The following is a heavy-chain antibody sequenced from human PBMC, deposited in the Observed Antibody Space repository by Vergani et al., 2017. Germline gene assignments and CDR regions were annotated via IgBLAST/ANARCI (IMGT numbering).Heavy chain of an antibody. Sequence: QVQLQQWGAGLLKPSETLSLTCAVYGGSFSGYYWSWIRQPPGKGLEWIGEINHSGSTNYNPSLKSRVTISVDTSKNQFSLNLSSVTAADTAVYYCARVSGDVAFDIWGQGTTVTASS. V-gene: IGHV4-34*01. CDR2: INHSGST. CDR3: ARVSGDVAFDI. J-gene: IGHJ3*02. D-gene: IGHD3-10*01. CDR1: GGSFSGYY.